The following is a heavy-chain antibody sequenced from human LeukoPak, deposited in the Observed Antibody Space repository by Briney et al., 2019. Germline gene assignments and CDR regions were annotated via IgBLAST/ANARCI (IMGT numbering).Heavy chain of an antibody. V-gene: IGHV6-1*01. CDR2: TYYRSKWYN. J-gene: IGHJ4*02. D-gene: IGHD2-2*01. CDR1: GDSVSSNSAA. Sequence: SQTLSLTCAISGDSVSSNSAAWNWIRQSPSRGLEWLGSTYYRSKWYNDYAVSVKSRITIIPDTSKNQFYLQLNSVTPEDTAVYYCARALGYCSSTSCYFFDYWGQGTLVTVSS. CDR3: ARALGYCSSTSCYFFDY.